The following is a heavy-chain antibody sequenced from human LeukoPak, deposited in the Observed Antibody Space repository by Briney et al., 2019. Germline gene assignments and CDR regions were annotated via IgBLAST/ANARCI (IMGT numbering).Heavy chain of an antibody. CDR1: GFTFSNYA. CDR3: ARDRDTAMGL. Sequence: GRSLRLSCAASGFTFSNYAMHWARQAPGKGLEWVAVISYDGNDKYYTDSVKGRFTISRDKSKNTLYLQMNSLRAEDTAVYYCARDRDTAMGLWDQGTLVTVSS. V-gene: IGHV3-30-3*01. D-gene: IGHD5-18*01. CDR2: ISYDGNDK. J-gene: IGHJ4*02.